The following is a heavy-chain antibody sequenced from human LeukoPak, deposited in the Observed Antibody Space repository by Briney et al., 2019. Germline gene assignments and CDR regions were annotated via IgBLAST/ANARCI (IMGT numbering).Heavy chain of an antibody. J-gene: IGHJ4*02. CDR2: MYYDGISK. D-gene: IGHD2-15*01. Sequence: GGSLRLSCAASGFTFSSYGMHWVRQAPGKGLEWVAVMYYDGISKYYADSVKGRFTISRYNSMNTLYLQMNSLRAEDTAVYFCARDLYCSGGSCLYFDYWGQGTLVTVSS. V-gene: IGHV3-33*01. CDR1: GFTFSSYG. CDR3: ARDLYCSGGSCLYFDY.